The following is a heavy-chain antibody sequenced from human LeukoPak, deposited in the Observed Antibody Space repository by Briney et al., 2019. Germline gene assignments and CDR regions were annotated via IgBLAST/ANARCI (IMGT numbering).Heavy chain of an antibody. Sequence: GASVKVSCKASGYTFTSYGISWVRQAPGQGLEWMGWISAYNGNTNYAQKLQGRVTMTRDTSISTAYMEVSSLRSEDTAVYYCARGNIAVPGTPYYFEYWGQGTLVTVSS. CDR2: ISAYNGNT. CDR1: GYTFTSYG. V-gene: IGHV1-18*01. J-gene: IGHJ4*02. CDR3: ARGNIAVPGTPYYFEY. D-gene: IGHD6-19*01.